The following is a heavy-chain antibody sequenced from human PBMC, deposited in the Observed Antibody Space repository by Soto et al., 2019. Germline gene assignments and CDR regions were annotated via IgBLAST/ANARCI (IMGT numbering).Heavy chain of an antibody. J-gene: IGHJ4*02. CDR2: INHSGST. Sequence: SETLSLTCVVYGGSFSGYYWTWIRQPPGKGLEWIGEINHSGSTNYNPSLKSRVTISVDTSKNQFSLKLSSVTAADTAVYYCARGWSGWRVWLDYWGQGTLVTVSS. V-gene: IGHV4-34*01. CDR3: ARGWSGWRVWLDY. D-gene: IGHD6-19*01. CDR1: GGSFSGYY.